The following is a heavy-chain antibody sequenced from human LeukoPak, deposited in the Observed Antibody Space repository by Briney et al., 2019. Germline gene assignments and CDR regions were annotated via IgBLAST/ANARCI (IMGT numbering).Heavy chain of an antibody. CDR3: ARDVSGQYYASSDYFSGMAV. Sequence: SETLSLTCTVSGGSLNSYYWSWIRQPPGKGLEWVGYIYYSGSTNYNPSLKSRVTISVDTSNDQFSLKLSSVTAAATAVSYCARDVSGQYYASSDYFSGMAVWGPGTTVTVSS. J-gene: IGHJ6*02. CDR1: GGSLNSYY. CDR2: IYYSGST. D-gene: IGHD3-16*01. V-gene: IGHV4-59*01.